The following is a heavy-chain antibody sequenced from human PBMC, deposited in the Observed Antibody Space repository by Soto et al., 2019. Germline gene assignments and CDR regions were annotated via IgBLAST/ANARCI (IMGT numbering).Heavy chain of an antibody. CDR3: ARGLDYYDSSGYYYY. J-gene: IGHJ4*02. Sequence: ASVKVSCKASGGTFSSYAISWVRQAPGQGLEWMGGIIPIFGTANYAQKFQGRVTITADESTSTAYMELSSLRSEDTAVYYCARGLDYYDSSGYYYYWGQGTLVTVSS. CDR1: GGTFSSYA. D-gene: IGHD3-22*01. CDR2: IIPIFGTA. V-gene: IGHV1-69*13.